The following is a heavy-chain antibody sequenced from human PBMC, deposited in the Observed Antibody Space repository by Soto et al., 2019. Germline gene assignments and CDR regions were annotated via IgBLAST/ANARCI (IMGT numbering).Heavy chain of an antibody. V-gene: IGHV6-1*01. Sequence: QVQLQQSGPGLVKPSQTLSLTCAISGDSVSTNTATWDWIRQSPTRGLEWLGRTYYRSKWNTDYALSVKSRLTIHAXTSKNQVSLQLDSVTPEDTAVYYCARLIGNSWFVGWGQGTLVTVSS. CDR1: GDSVSTNTAT. D-gene: IGHD6-13*01. J-gene: IGHJ4*02. CDR2: TYYRSKWNT. CDR3: ARLIGNSWFVG.